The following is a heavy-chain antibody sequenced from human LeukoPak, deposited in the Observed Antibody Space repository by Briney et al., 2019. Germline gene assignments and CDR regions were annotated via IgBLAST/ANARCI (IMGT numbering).Heavy chain of an antibody. D-gene: IGHD2-15*01. CDR2: FDPEDVQT. CDR3: ATRNCSGGSCLPEFYYYYLDI. J-gene: IGHJ6*03. CDR1: GSTLTESS. Sequence: GASVKVSCKISGSTLTESSIHWVRQPPGKGLEWMGGFDPEDVQTIYAQKFQGRVTLTDDTPTDTAYMELSSLRFEDTAVYYCATRNCSGGSCLPEFYYYYLDIWGTGTTVTVSS. V-gene: IGHV1-24*01.